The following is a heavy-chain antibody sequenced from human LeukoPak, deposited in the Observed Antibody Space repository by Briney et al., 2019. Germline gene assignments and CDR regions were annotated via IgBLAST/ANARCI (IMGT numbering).Heavy chain of an antibody. CDR2: INPNSGVT. CDR1: GYIFVDYY. D-gene: IGHD1-26*01. CDR3: ARVGSLWELRLSLGY. V-gene: IGHV1-2*02. Sequence: GASVKVSCKASGYIFVDYYMHWVRQAPGQGLEWMGWINPNSGVTNYAQRFQGRVTMTRDTSISTAYMELSRLRSDDTAVYYCARVGSLWELRLSLGYWGQGTLVTVSS. J-gene: IGHJ4*02.